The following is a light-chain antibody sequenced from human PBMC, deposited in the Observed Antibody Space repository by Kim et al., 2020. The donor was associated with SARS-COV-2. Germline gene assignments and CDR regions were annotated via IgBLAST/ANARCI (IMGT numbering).Light chain of an antibody. CDR2: DAS. V-gene: IGKV3-11*01. J-gene: IGKJ3*01. CDR1: QSVSSY. CDR3: QQRSNWLT. Sequence: CLSPGERAALSCRASQSVSSYLAWYQQKPGQAPRLLIYDASSRATGIPARFSGSGSGTDFTLTISSLEPEDFAVYYCQQRSNWLTFGPGTKVDIK.